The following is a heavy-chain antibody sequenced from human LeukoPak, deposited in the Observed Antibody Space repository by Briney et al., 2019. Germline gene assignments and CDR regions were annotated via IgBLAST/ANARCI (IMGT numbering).Heavy chain of an antibody. D-gene: IGHD1-7*01. CDR2: IYYSGST. J-gene: IGHJ4*02. V-gene: IGHV4-59*01. CDR1: GGSISSYY. Sequence: SETLSLTCTVSGGSISSYYWSWIRQPPGKGLEWIGYIYYSGSTNYNPSLKSRVTISVDTSKNQFSLKLSSVTAADTAVYYCARLYGNFQNYYDYWGQGTLVTVSS. CDR3: ARLYGNFQNYYDY.